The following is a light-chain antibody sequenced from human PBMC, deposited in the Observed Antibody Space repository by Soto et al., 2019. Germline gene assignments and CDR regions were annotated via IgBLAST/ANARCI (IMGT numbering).Light chain of an antibody. CDR3: SSYAGSIVI. V-gene: IGLV2-8*01. J-gene: IGLJ2*01. CDR1: SSDVGGYNY. Sequence: QSVLTQPPSASGSPGQSVTISCTGTSSDVGGYNYVSWYQQHPGKTPKLMIYEVTKRPSGVPDRFSGSKSGNTASLTVYGLQAEDEADYYFSSYAGSIVIFGGGTKVTVL. CDR2: EVT.